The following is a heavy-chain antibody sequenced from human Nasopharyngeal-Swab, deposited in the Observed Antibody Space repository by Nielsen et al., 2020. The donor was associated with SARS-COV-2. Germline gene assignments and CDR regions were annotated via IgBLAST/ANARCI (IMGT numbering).Heavy chain of an antibody. CDR1: GYSFNNHA. J-gene: IGHJ4*02. Sequence: ASVKVSCKASGYSFNNHAINWVRQAPGQGLEWMGWINTNTGNPTYAQGFAGRFVFSVDTSVNTAYLQISSLKTEDTAVYYCARASGDPALLDSWGQGTLVTVSS. CDR3: ARASGDPALLDS. V-gene: IGHV7-4-1*02. CDR2: INTNTGNP. D-gene: IGHD5-18*01.